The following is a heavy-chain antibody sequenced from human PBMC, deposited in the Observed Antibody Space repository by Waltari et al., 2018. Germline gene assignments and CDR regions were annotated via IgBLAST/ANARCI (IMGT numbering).Heavy chain of an antibody. V-gene: IGHV3-48*04. Sequence: EVQLVESGGGLVQPGGSLRLSCAASGFTFSSSSMNWVRQAPGKGLEWVSYISSSSSTIYYADSVKGRFTISRDNAKNSLYLQMNSLRAEDTAVYYCASSGPRGGFDYWGQGTLVTVSS. CDR1: GFTFSSSS. CDR2: ISSSSSTI. J-gene: IGHJ4*02. D-gene: IGHD6-19*01. CDR3: ASSGPRGGFDY.